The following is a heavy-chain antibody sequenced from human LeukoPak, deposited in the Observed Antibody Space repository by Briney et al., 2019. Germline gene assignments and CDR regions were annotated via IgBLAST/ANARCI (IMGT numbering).Heavy chain of an antibody. J-gene: IGHJ4*02. CDR3: AREPLDPYYFDY. Sequence: SETLSLTCAVYGGSFRGYYWSWIRQPPGKGLEWIGEINHSGSTNYNPSLKSRVTISVDTSKNQFSLKLSSVTAADTAVYYCAREPLDPYYFDYWGQGTLVTVSS. CDR2: INHSGST. V-gene: IGHV4-34*01. CDR1: GGSFRGYY. D-gene: IGHD1-1*01.